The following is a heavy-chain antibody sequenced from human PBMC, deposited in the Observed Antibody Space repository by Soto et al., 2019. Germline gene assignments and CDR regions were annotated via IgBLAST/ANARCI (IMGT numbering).Heavy chain of an antibody. Sequence: QITLKESGPTLVKPTQTLTLTCTFSGFSLSTTGVGVGCIRQPPGKALEWLALIYWDDDKRYSPSLKSRLTITKYTSKNQVVLTMTNMDPVDTATYYCAHAGIGAAATNAFDIWGQGTMVTDSS. J-gene: IGHJ3*02. CDR3: AHAGIGAAATNAFDI. CDR1: GFSLSTTGVG. D-gene: IGHD6-13*01. V-gene: IGHV2-5*02. CDR2: IYWDDDK.